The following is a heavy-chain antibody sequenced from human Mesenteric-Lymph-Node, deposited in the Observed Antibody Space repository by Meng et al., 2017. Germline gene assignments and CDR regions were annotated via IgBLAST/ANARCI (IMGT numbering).Heavy chain of an antibody. V-gene: IGHV1-69*06. Sequence: SVKVSCKASGGTFSSYAISWVRQAPGQGLEWMGGIIPIFGTANYAQKFQGRVTITADKSTSTAYMELSSLRSEDTAVYYCARTMAGARRGDYWGQGTLVTVSS. J-gene: IGHJ4*02. CDR3: ARTMAGARRGDY. D-gene: IGHD6-19*01. CDR2: IIPIFGTA. CDR1: GGTFSSYA.